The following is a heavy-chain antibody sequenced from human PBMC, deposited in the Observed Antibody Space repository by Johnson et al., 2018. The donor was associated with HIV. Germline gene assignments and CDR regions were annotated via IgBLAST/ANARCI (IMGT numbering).Heavy chain of an antibody. J-gene: IGHJ4*03. CDR2: VYSGGTT. D-gene: IGHD5-12*01. Sequence: VQLVESGGGVVQPGGSLRLSCAASGFTVSSNYMSWVRQAPGKGLESVSVVYSGGTTHYADSVKGRFTISRDNSKNTLYLQMNSLRAEDTAVYYCASGDDDGFWGRGTLVTVSS. CDR3: ASGDDDGF. CDR1: GFTVSSNY. V-gene: IGHV3-66*02.